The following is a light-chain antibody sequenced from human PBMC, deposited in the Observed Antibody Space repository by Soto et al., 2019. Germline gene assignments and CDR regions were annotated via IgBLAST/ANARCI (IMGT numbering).Light chain of an antibody. J-gene: IGKJ4*01. CDR1: QSVSSN. CDR3: QQHSNWPLT. Sequence: EIVMTQSPATLSVSPGERVTLSCRASQSVSSNLAWYQQKPGQAPRLLIYGASTRATGIPARFSGSGSGTEFTLTISSLQSEDFAVYSCQQHSNWPLTFGGGTKVDI. CDR2: GAS. V-gene: IGKV3-15*01.